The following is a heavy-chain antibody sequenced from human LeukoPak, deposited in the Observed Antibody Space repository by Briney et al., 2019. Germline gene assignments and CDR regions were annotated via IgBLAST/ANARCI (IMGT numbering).Heavy chain of an antibody. J-gene: IGHJ5*02. D-gene: IGHD3-10*01. CDR3: ARRSMVRGVIWFDP. Sequence: PSETLSLTCTVSGGSISSYYWSWIRQPPGKGLEWIGYIYTSGSTNYNPSLKSRVTMSVDTSKNQFSLKLSSVTAADTAVYYCARRSMVRGVIWFDPWGQGTLVTVSS. CDR2: IYTSGST. V-gene: IGHV4-4*09. CDR1: GGSISSYY.